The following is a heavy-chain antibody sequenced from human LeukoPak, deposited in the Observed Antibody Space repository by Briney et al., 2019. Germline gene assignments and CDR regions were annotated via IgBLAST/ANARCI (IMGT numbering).Heavy chain of an antibody. D-gene: IGHD3-22*01. CDR3: AKDLGIGGSGF. CDR1: GFIFSSSA. J-gene: IGHJ4*02. Sequence: PGGSLRLSCAASGFIFSSSAMSWVRQAPGKGLEWVSVISGSGGNTYYADSVKGRFTISRDNSKNTLYLQMNILRGEDTATYYCAKDLGIGGSGFWGQGTLVTVSS. CDR2: ISGSGGNT. V-gene: IGHV3-23*01.